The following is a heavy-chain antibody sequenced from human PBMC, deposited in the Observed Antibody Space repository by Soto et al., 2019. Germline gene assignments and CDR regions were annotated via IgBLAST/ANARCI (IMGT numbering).Heavy chain of an antibody. J-gene: IGHJ3*02. Sequence: PSETLSLTCTVSGGSISSGDYYWSWIRQHPGKGLEWIGYIYHSGSAYYKPSLKSRVTISVDTSKNQFSLKLSSVTAADTAVFYCARFMNVGYCGSTSCYGAFDIWGQGTMVT. CDR1: GGSISSGDYY. CDR2: IYHSGSA. V-gene: IGHV4-31*03. D-gene: IGHD2-2*01. CDR3: ARFMNVGYCGSTSCYGAFDI.